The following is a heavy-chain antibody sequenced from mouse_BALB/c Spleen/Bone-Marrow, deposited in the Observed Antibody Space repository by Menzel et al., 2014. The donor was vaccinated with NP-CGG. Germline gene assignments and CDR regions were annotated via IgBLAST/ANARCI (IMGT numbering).Heavy chain of an antibody. Sequence: VKLQESGPGLVAPSQSLSITCTVSGFSLTSYGVHWVRQPPGKGLEWLGVIWAGGSTSYNSALMSRLSINQNNSKSQVFLKLTRLQTDDTATYYCAREGRGYYGSSGAAMDYWGQGTSVTVSS. J-gene: IGHJ4*01. V-gene: IGHV2-9*02. CDR1: GFSLTSYG. CDR3: AREGRGYYGSSGAAMDY. D-gene: IGHD1-1*01. CDR2: IWAGGST.